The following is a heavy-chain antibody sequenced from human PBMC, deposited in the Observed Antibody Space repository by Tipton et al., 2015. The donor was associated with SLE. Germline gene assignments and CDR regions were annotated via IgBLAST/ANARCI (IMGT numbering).Heavy chain of an antibody. CDR2: IKQDGSEK. J-gene: IGHJ4*02. V-gene: IGHV3-7*01. D-gene: IGHD6-19*01. CDR3: AREGAVAGVFDY. Sequence: SLRLSCAASGFTFSSYWMSWVRQAPGKGLEWVANIKQDGSEKYYVDSVKGRFTISRDNSKNTLYLQMNSLRAEDTAVYYCAREGAVAGVFDYWGQGTLVTVSS. CDR1: GFTFSSYW.